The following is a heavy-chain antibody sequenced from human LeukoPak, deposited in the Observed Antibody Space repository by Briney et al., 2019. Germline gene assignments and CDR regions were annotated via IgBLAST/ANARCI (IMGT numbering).Heavy chain of an antibody. CDR1: GFTFSSYA. CDR2: ISGSGGST. J-gene: IGHJ4*02. CDR3: AKDSSPIYALWFGESYYFDY. V-gene: IGHV3-23*01. D-gene: IGHD3-10*01. Sequence: GGSLRLSCAASGFTFSSYAMSWVRQAPGKGLEWVSAISGSGGSTHYADSVKGRFTISRDNSKNTLYQQMNSLRAEDTAVYYCAKDSSPIYALWFGESYYFDYWGQGTLVTVSS.